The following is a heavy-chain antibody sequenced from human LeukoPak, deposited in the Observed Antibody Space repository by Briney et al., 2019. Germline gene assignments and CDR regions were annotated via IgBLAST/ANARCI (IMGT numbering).Heavy chain of an antibody. CDR1: GYRFTTYW. CDR2: IYPGDSDT. CDR3: ARHKTRIIMTFGGPSYYYYMDV. Sequence: GESLKISCQASGYRFTTYWIAWVRQVPGKGLEWMGIIYPGDSDTRYNPSFQGQVTISADKSVNTAYLQWSSLRASDTAIYYCARHKTRIIMTFGGPSYYYYMDVWGKGTTVTVSS. J-gene: IGHJ6*03. V-gene: IGHV5-51*01. D-gene: IGHD3-16*01.